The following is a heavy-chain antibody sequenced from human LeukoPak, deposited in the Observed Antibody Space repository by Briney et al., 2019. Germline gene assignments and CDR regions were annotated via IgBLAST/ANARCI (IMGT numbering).Heavy chain of an antibody. D-gene: IGHD3-10*01. CDR3: AIRTGLVRGGPYYYYMDV. Sequence: GGSLRLSCAASGFTFTTYAMSWVRQAPGTGLEWVSAISGSGGSTYYADSVKGRFTISRDNSKNTLYLQMNSLRAEDTAVYYCAIRTGLVRGGPYYYYMDVWGKGTTVTVSS. J-gene: IGHJ6*03. CDR2: ISGSGGST. V-gene: IGHV3-23*01. CDR1: GFTFTTYA.